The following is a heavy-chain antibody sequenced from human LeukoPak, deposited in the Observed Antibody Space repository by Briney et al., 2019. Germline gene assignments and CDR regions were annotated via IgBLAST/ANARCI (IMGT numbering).Heavy chain of an antibody. D-gene: IGHD3-10*01. CDR3: ARDPITMVRGVILAPNWFDP. J-gene: IGHJ5*02. CDR2: INPNSGGT. V-gene: IGHV1-2*02. Sequence: ASVKVSCKASGYTFTGYYMHWVRQAPGQGLEWMGWINPNSGGTNYAQKFQGRVTMTRDTSISTAYMELSRLRSDDTAVYYCARDPITMVRGVILAPNWFDPWGQGTLVTVSS. CDR1: GYTFTGYY.